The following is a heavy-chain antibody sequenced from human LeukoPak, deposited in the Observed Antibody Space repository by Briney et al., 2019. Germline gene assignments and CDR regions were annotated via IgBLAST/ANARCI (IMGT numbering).Heavy chain of an antibody. Sequence: GGSLRLSCAASGFTVSSNYMSWVRQVPGKGLEWVSVIYSGGSTYYADSVKGRFTISRDNAKNTVYLQTSSLTAEDTAVYYCVRGTYHAYYMDVWGKGTTVTVSS. V-gene: IGHV3-66*01. J-gene: IGHJ6*03. CDR2: IYSGGST. D-gene: IGHD3-16*01. CDR3: VRGTYHAYYMDV. CDR1: GFTVSSNY.